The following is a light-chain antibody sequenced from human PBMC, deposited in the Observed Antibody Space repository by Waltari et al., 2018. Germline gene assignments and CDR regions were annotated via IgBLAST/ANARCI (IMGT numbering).Light chain of an antibody. CDR3: SSYAGSNSFDVV. V-gene: IGLV2-8*01. J-gene: IGLJ2*01. Sequence: QSALTQPPSASGSPGQSVTISCTGPSSDVGGYNYVSWYRQHPGKAPELMIFEVSKRPSGVPDRFSGSKSGNTASLTVSGLQAEDEADYYCSSYAGSNSFDVVFGGGTKLTVL. CDR1: SSDVGGYNY. CDR2: EVS.